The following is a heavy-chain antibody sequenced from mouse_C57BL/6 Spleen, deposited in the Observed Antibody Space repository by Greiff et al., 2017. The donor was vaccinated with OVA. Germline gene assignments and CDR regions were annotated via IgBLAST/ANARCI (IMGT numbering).Heavy chain of an antibody. CDR2: INPNNGGT. V-gene: IGHV1-22*01. J-gene: IGHJ2*01. Sequence: EVMLVESGPELVKPGASVKMSCKASGYTFTDYNMHWVKQSHGKSLEWIGYINPNNGGTSYNQKFKGKATLTVNKSSSTAYMELRSLTSEDSAVYYCARSRTGTDLDYWGQGTTLTVSS. D-gene: IGHD4-1*01. CDR1: GYTFTDYN. CDR3: ARSRTGTDLDY.